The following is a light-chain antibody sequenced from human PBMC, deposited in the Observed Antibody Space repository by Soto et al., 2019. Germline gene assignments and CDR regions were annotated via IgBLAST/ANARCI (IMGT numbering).Light chain of an antibody. Sequence: QFVLTQPPSASGTPGQRVTISCSGSTSNIGSNYVYWYQQLPGTAPKLLIYMNNQRPSGVPDRFSGSKSGTSASLAISGLRSEDEADYYCAAWDDSLSGRVFGGGTKLTVL. V-gene: IGLV1-47*01. J-gene: IGLJ2*01. CDR1: TSNIGSNY. CDR3: AAWDDSLSGRV. CDR2: MNN.